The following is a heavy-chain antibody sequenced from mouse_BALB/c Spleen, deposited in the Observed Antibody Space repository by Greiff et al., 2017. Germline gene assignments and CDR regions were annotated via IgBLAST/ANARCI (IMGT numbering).Heavy chain of an antibody. V-gene: IGHV14-4*02. J-gene: IGHJ2*01. CDR2: IDPENGDT. CDR3: NRDWVDY. Sequence: EVQLQQSGAELVRSGASVKLSCTASGFHIKDYYMHWVKQRPEQGLEWIGWIDPENGDTEYAPKFQGKATMTADTSSNTAYLQLSSLTSEDTAVYYCNRDWVDYRGQGTTLTVAA. CDR1: GFHIKDYY. D-gene: IGHD4-1*01.